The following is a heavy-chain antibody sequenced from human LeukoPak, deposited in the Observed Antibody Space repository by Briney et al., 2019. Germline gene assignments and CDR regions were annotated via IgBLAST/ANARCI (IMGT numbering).Heavy chain of an antibody. V-gene: IGHV3-7*01. CDR1: GFTFSSYA. CDR2: INQDGSEK. CDR3: AREGTGMFAMDV. Sequence: GGSLRLSCAASGFTFSSYAMSWVRQAPGKGLEWVANINQDGSEKYYVDSVKGRFTISGDNAKNSLYVQMNSLRVEDTAVYYCAREGTGMFAMDVWGQGTTVTVSS. J-gene: IGHJ6*02. D-gene: IGHD3-10*02.